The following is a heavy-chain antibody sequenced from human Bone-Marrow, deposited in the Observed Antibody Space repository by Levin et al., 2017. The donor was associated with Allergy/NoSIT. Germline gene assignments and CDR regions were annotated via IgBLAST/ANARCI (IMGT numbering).Heavy chain of an antibody. Sequence: PSETLSLTCTVSGVSITRGDDYWSWIRQSPGKGLEWIGNIYYSGSTDYNASLKSRVKISVDRSKNQFSLKVSSVTGADTAIYYCARTNYYDKNGLGSPFDSWGQGTQVTVSS. J-gene: IGHJ4*02. V-gene: IGHV4-30-4*01. CDR1: GVSITRGDDY. CDR2: IYYSGST. CDR3: ARTNYYDKNGLGSPFDS. D-gene: IGHD3-22*01.